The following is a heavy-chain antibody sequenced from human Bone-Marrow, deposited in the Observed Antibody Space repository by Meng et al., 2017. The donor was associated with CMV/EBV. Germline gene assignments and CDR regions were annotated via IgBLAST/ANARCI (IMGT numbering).Heavy chain of an antibody. CDR3: ARGGGGSDY. D-gene: IGHD2-15*01. V-gene: IGHV4-59*01. CDR2: IYYSGST. J-gene: IGHJ4*02. CDR1: GASISSYY. Sequence: SETLSLTCTVSGASISSYYWSWIRQPPGKGLEWIGYIYYSGSTNYNPSLKSRVTISVDTSKNQFSLRLTSVTAADTAVYYCARGGGGSDYWGQGTLVTVSS.